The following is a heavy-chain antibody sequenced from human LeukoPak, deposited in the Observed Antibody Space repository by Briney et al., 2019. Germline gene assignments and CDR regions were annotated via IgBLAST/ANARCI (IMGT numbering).Heavy chain of an antibody. J-gene: IGHJ5*02. CDR3: ARHYYYGSGSYHWFDP. D-gene: IGHD3-10*01. CDR1: GGSISSSSYY. CDR2: IYYSGCT. V-gene: IGHV4-39*01. Sequence: SETLSLTCTVSGGSISSSSYYWGWIRQPPGKGLEWIGSIYYSGCTYCNPSLKSRVTISVDTSKNQFSLKLSSVTAADTAVFYCARHYYYGSGSYHWFDPWGQGTLVTVSS.